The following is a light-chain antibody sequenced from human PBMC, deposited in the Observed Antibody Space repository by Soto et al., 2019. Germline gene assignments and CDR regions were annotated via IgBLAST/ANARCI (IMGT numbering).Light chain of an antibody. V-gene: IGKV3-20*01. Sequence: QSPATTSVPYVYSANRSRSSSQTVSSNLAWYQQRPGQAPRLLIYGASTRATGIPDRFSGSGCATAFIPTIRRLQPEDLALYDGGQFVSSPPRTGGQRTKVEIK. J-gene: IGKJ1*01. CDR3: GQFVSSPPRT. CDR2: GAS. CDR1: QTVSSN.